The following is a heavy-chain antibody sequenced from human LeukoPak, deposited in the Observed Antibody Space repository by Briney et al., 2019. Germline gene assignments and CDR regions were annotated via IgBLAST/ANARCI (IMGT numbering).Heavy chain of an antibody. D-gene: IGHD6-19*01. CDR2: ISSSSSTI. J-gene: IGHJ4*02. CDR1: GFTFSSYS. V-gene: IGHV3-48*04. Sequence: GGSLRLSCAASGFTFSSYSMNWVRQAPGKGLEWVSYISSSSSTIYYADSVKGRFTISRDSAKNSLYLQMNSLRAEDTAVYYCASWPGGWYGEDSWGQGTLVTVSS. CDR3: ASWPGGWYGEDS.